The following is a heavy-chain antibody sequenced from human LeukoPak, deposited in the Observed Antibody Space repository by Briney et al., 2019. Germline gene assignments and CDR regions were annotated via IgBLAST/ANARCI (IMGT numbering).Heavy chain of an antibody. V-gene: IGHV3-30*18. CDR1: GFTFSSYG. CDR3: AKVQGAYYGDYPNYYYGMDV. J-gene: IGHJ6*02. D-gene: IGHD4-17*01. CDR2: ISYDGSNK. Sequence: GGSLRLSCAASGFTFSSYGMHWVRQAPGEGLEWVAVISYDGSNKYYADSVKGRFTISRDNSKNTLYLQMNSLRAEDTAVYYCAKVQGAYYGDYPNYYYGMDVWGQGTTVTVSS.